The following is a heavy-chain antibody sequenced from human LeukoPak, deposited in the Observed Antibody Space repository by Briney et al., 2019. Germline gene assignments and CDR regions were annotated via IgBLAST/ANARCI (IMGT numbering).Heavy chain of an antibody. Sequence: SETLSLTCTVSGGSISSYYWSWIRQPAGKGLEWIGRIYTSGSTNYNPSLKSRVTMSVDTSKNQFSLKLSSVTAADTAVYYCARVVVSGIAVAGSKYNWFDPWGQGTLVTVSS. J-gene: IGHJ5*02. V-gene: IGHV4-4*07. D-gene: IGHD6-19*01. CDR1: GGSISSYY. CDR3: ARVVVSGIAVAGSKYNWFDP. CDR2: IYTSGST.